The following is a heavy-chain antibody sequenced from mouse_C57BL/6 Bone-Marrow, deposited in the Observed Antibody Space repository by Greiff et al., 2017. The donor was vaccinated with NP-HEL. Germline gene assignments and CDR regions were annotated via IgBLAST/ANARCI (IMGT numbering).Heavy chain of an antibody. Sequence: EVHLVESGGGLVQPKGSLKLSCAASGFTFTTYAMHWVRQAPGKGLEWVARIRSKSSNYATYYADSVKDRFTISRDDSQSMLYLQMNNLKTEDTAMYYCVGESAYYDGSPWFAYWGQGTLVTVSA. D-gene: IGHD1-1*01. CDR1: GFTFTTYA. J-gene: IGHJ3*01. CDR3: VGESAYYDGSPWFAY. V-gene: IGHV10-3*01. CDR2: IRSKSSNYAT.